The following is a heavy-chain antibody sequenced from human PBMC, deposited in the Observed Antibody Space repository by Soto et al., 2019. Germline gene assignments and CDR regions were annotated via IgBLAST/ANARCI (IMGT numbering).Heavy chain of an antibody. CDR3: ARGRGIAARPAPLYYYYGMDV. D-gene: IGHD6-6*01. Sequence: SETLSLTGTGSGGSISSYYWSWIRQPPGEGLEWIGYIYYSGSTNYNPSLKSRVTISVDTSKNQFSLKLSSVTAADTAVYYCARGRGIAARPAPLYYYYGMDVWGQGTTVTVSS. CDR2: IYYSGST. J-gene: IGHJ6*02. CDR1: GGSISSYY. V-gene: IGHV4-59*01.